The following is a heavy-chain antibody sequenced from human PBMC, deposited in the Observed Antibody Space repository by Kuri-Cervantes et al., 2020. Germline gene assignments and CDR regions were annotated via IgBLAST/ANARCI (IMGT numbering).Heavy chain of an antibody. CDR1: GFTFSGSA. V-gene: IGHV3-73*01. CDR3: TRYNWNYDAFDI. CDR2: IRSKANSYAT. Sequence: GESLKISCAASGFTFSGSAMHWVRQASGKGLEWVGRIRSKANSYATAYAASVKGRFTISRDDSKNKAYLQMNSLKTEDTAVYYCTRYNWNYDAFDIWGQGTMVTVSS. J-gene: IGHJ3*02. D-gene: IGHD1-7*01.